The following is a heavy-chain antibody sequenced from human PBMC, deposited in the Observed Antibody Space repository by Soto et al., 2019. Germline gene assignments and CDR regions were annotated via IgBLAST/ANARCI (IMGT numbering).Heavy chain of an antibody. V-gene: IGHV3-48*03. J-gene: IGHJ5*02. CDR3: ARPRAFDGYDGGFFLDL. D-gene: IGHD5-12*01. Sequence: VGSLRLSCAASGFTFRSYEMNWVRQAPGKGLEWVAYISSRATGIFYADSVKGRFTVSRDDANNSLFLQMDSLRGEDTAVYYCARPRAFDGYDGGFFLDLSGHGTVVTVS. CDR1: GFTFRSYE. CDR2: ISSRATGI.